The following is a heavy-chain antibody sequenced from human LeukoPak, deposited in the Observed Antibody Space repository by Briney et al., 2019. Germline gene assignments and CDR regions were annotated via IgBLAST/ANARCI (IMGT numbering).Heavy chain of an antibody. V-gene: IGHV1-46*03. CDR1: GYTFISYA. Sequence: ASVKVSCKASGYTFISYAIHWVRQAPGQGLEWMGIIDPIVGTTNYAQKFQGRVTMTGDNSTNTAYMQLRSLRSEDTAVYYCARRIYCTSASCYHYQHYRDVWHKGTTVSVPS. D-gene: IGHD2-2*01. CDR2: IDPIVGTT. CDR3: ARRIYCTSASCYHYQHYRDV. J-gene: IGHJ6*03.